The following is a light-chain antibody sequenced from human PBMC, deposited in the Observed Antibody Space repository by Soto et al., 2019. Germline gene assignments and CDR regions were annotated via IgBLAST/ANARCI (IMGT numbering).Light chain of an antibody. Sequence: DIQMTQSPSSLSASVGDRVTITCRASQGIRDDLGWYQQKPGKAPKLLIYAASSLQSGVPSRFSGSGSGTDFTLTISSLEPEDFAVYYCQQRNNWPPEITFGQGTRLEIK. CDR1: QGIRDD. J-gene: IGKJ5*01. V-gene: IGKV1-17*01. CDR3: QQRNNWPPEIT. CDR2: AAS.